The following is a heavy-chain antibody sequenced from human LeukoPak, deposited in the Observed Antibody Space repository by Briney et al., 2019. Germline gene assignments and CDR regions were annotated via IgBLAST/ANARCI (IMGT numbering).Heavy chain of an antibody. V-gene: IGHV3-21*01. CDR2: ISSSSSYI. J-gene: IGHJ4*02. D-gene: IGHD6-19*01. CDR1: GFTFSSYS. CDR3: AKEYSSGWYDY. Sequence: GGSLRLSCAASGFTFSSYSMNWVRQAPGKGLKWVSSISSSSSYIYYADSVKGRFTISRDNAKNSLYLQMNSLRAEDTAVYYCAKEYSSGWYDYWGQGTLVTVSS.